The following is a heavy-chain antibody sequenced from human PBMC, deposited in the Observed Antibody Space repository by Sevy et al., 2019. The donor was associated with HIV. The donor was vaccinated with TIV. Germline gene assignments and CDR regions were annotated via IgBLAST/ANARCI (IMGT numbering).Heavy chain of an antibody. CDR3: ATAPGYLDRVPLDY. V-gene: IGHV3-15*01. CDR2: IKSKIDGETT. CDR1: GFTFNNAW. Sequence: GGSLRLSCAVSGFTFNNAWMNWVRQAPGTGLQWVGLIKSKIDGETTDYAAPVKGRFTISRDDSKNTLYLQMNSLKIGDTAGYYGATAPGYLDRVPLDYGGPGT. D-gene: IGHD5-18*01. J-gene: IGHJ4*02.